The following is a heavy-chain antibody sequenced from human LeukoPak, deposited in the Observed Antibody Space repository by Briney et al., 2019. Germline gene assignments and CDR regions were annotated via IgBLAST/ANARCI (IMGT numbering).Heavy chain of an antibody. CDR1: GYSFTSYW. V-gene: IGHV5-51*01. CDR2: IYPGDSDT. Sequence: GESLKISCKGSGYSFTSYWIGWVRQMPGKGLEWMGIIYPGDSDTRYSPSFQGQVTISADKSISTAYLQWSSLKASDTAMYYCARRQRDDIVVVPAAVDYWGQGTLVTVSS. CDR3: ARRQRDDIVVVPAAVDY. D-gene: IGHD2-2*01. J-gene: IGHJ4*02.